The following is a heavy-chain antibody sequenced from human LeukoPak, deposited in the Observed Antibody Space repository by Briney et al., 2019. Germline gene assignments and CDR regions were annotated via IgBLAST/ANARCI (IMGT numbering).Heavy chain of an antibody. V-gene: IGHV4-4*07. CDR1: GGSISSYY. Sequence: PSETLSLTCTVSGGSISSYYWSWIRQPAGKGLEWIGHIYTSGSTNYNPSLKSRVTMSVDTSKNQFSLKLSSVTAADTAVYYCARENTFGGVIVLLAAFDIWGQGTMVTVSS. J-gene: IGHJ3*02. CDR3: ARENTFGGVIVLLAAFDI. CDR2: IYTSGST. D-gene: IGHD3-16*02.